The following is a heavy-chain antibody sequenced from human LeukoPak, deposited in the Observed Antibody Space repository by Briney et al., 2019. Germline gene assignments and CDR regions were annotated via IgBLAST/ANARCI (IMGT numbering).Heavy chain of an antibody. CDR3: ARGRHYYDFLPI. CDR2: IYYSGST. V-gene: IGHV4-59*01. CDR1: GGSISSYY. D-gene: IGHD3-3*01. Sequence: SETLSLTCTVPGGSISSYYWSWIRQPPGKGLEWIGYIYYSGSTNYNPSLKSRVTISVDTSKNQFSLKLSSVTAADTAVYYCARGRHYYDFLPIWGQGTMVTVSS. J-gene: IGHJ3*02.